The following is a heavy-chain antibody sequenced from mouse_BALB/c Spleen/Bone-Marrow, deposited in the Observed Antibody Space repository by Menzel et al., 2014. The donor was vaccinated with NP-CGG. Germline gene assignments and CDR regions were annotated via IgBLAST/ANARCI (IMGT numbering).Heavy chain of an antibody. J-gene: IGHJ4*01. CDR1: GYSFTGYY. V-gene: IGHV1-31*01. CDR3: AKNYRYDGALDY. Sequence: QLQQPGPELVKPGASVKISCKASGYSFTGYYMHWVKQSHVKSLEWVGRINPYNGATSYNQNFKVKASLTVDKSSSTAYMELHSLTSEDSAVYYCAKNYRYDGALDYWGQGTSVTVSS. D-gene: IGHD2-14*01. CDR2: INPYNGAT.